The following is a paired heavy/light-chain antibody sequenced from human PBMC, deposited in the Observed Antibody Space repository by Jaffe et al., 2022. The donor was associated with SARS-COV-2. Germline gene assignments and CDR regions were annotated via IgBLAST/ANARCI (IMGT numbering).Light chain of an antibody. CDR3: QKYDSAPLT. V-gene: IGKV1-27*01. CDR2: AAS. Sequence: DIQMTQSPSSLSASVGDRVTITCRTSQGISNYLAWYQQQPGEIPKLLIYAASTLQSGVPPRFSGSGSGRDFTLTISSLQPEDVGTYYCQKYDSAPLTFGGGTKVEIK. J-gene: IGKJ4*01. CDR1: QGISNY.
Heavy chain of an antibody. CDR1: GFTFSDYF. V-gene: IGHV3-11*01. CDR2: ISSSGTTI. CDR3: ARVPAMPSSSRWSPYYYYMDV. D-gene: IGHD6-13*01. Sequence: QVQLVESGGGLVKPGESLRLSCAASGFTFSDYFMSWVRQAPGKGLEWVSYISSSGTTIYYADSVKHRFTISRDNAKNSLYLQMNSLRAEDTALYYCARVPAMPSSSRWSPYYYYMDVWGKGTTVTVSS. J-gene: IGHJ6*03.